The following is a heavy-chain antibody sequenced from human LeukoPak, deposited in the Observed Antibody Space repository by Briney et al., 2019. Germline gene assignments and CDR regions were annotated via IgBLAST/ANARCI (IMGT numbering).Heavy chain of an antibody. CDR3: ARVYSYGYHFDY. J-gene: IGHJ4*02. D-gene: IGHD5-18*01. V-gene: IGHV3-66*01. Sequence: FMSWVRXAPGKGLEWVSVIYSGGRTYYADSVKGRFTISRDNSKNTLHLQMSSLRAEDTALYYCARVYSYGYHFDYWGQGTLVTVSS. CDR1: F. CDR2: IYSGGRT.